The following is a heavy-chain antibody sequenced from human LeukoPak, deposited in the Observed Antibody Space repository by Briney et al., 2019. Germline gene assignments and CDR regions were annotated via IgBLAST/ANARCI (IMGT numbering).Heavy chain of an antibody. CDR2: IYYSGST. Sequence: PSETLSLTCTVSGGSISSSSYYWGWIRQPPGKGLEWIGYIYYSGSTYYNPSLKSRVTISVDTSKNQFSLKLSSVTAADTAVYYCARGHTTQKPRYSSSWTPYNWFDPWGQGTLVTVSS. CDR3: ARGHTTQKPRYSSSWTPYNWFDP. CDR1: GGSISSSSYY. V-gene: IGHV4-31*03. D-gene: IGHD6-13*01. J-gene: IGHJ5*02.